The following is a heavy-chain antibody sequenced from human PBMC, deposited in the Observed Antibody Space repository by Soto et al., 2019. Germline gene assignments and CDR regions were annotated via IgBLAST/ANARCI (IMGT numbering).Heavy chain of an antibody. CDR3: AKDRHYYGSGSRFDY. CDR1: GFTFSSYA. D-gene: IGHD3-10*01. J-gene: IGHJ4*02. CDR2: ISGSGGST. Sequence: PGGSLRLSCAASGFTFSSYAMSWVRQAPGKGLEWVSAISGSGGSTYYADSVKGRFTISRDNSKNTLYLQMNGLRAEDTAVYYCAKDRHYYGSGSRFDYWGQGTLVTVSS. V-gene: IGHV3-23*01.